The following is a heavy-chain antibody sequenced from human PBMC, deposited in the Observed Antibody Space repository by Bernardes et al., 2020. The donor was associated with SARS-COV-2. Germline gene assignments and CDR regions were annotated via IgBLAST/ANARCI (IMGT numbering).Heavy chain of an antibody. V-gene: IGHV1-18*04. Sequence: AAWKDYCTASGYSFSTHDMNWVRQAPGQGLEWVGWISPHSANTNYAQNLQGRVSMTTDASARTGYMELRSLRSDDTAVYYCWVRVETGGVVFDHWGQGTLVTVSP. D-gene: IGHD1-26*01. CDR1: GYSFSTHD. CDR2: ISPHSANT. J-gene: IGHJ4*02. CDR3: WVRVETGGVVFDH.